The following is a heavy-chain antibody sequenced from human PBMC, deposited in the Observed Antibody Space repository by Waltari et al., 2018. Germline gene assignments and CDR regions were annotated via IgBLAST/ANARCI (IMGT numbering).Heavy chain of an antibody. CDR3: ARDQGQWQHRDWFDP. CDR2: IYTSGST. J-gene: IGHJ5*02. CDR1: GGSISSYY. Sequence: QVQLQESGPGLVKPSETLSLTCTVSGGSISSYYWSWIRQPAGKGLEWIGRIYTSGSTNYNPSLKSRVTMSVDMSKNQFSLKLSSVTAADTAVYYCARDQGQWQHRDWFDPWGQGTLVTVSS. D-gene: IGHD6-19*01. V-gene: IGHV4-4*07.